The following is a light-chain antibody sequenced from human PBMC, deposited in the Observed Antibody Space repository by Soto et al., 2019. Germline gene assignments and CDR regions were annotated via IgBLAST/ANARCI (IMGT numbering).Light chain of an antibody. CDR2: GAS. Sequence: EVLMTQSPATLSVSPGERATLSCRASQSVSRKLAWYQQTRGQAPRLLIYGASTRATGVPARFSGSGSGTEFTLTITSLEPEDFAVYYCQQRSNWPPITFGQGTRLEIK. V-gene: IGKV3-11*01. CDR3: QQRSNWPPIT. J-gene: IGKJ5*01. CDR1: QSVSRK.